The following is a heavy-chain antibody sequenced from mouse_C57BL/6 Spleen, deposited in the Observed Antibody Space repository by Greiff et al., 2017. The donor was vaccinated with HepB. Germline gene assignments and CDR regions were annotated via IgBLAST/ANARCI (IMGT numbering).Heavy chain of an antibody. CDR1: GYTFTSYW. CDR3: ARGRQLGDYFDY. CDR2: IYPSDSET. Sequence: VQLQQPGAELVRPGSSVKLSCKASGYTFTSYWMDWVKQRPGQGLEWIGNIYPSDSETHYNQKFKDKATLTVDKSSSTAYMQLSSLTSEDSAVYYCARGRQLGDYFDYWGQGTTLTVSS. V-gene: IGHV1-61*01. D-gene: IGHD3-2*01. J-gene: IGHJ2*01.